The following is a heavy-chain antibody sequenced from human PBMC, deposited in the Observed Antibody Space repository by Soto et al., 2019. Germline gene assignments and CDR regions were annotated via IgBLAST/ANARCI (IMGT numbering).Heavy chain of an antibody. J-gene: IGHJ6*03. V-gene: IGHV1-46*01. Sequence: GASVKVSCKASGYTFTSYYMHWVRPAPGQGLEWMGIINASNGNTSYAQKFQGRVTITRDTSASTAYMELSSLRSEDTAVYYCAREKDSSTGYYYMDVWGKGTTVTVSS. CDR2: INASNGNT. D-gene: IGHD2-2*01. CDR3: AREKDSSTGYYYMDV. CDR1: GYTFTSYY.